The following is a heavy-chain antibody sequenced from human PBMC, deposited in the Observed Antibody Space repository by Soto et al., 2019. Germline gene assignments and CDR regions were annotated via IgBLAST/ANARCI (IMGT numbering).Heavy chain of an antibody. V-gene: IGHV3-23*01. Sequence: GGSLRLSCAASGFTFSSYSMNWVRQAPGKGLEWVSGIRGSGGSTYYADSVKGRFIISRDNSKNTLYLQMNSLRAEDTAVYYCAKCVAAAGTDYWGQGTLVTVSS. CDR1: GFTFSSYS. D-gene: IGHD6-13*01. J-gene: IGHJ4*02. CDR3: AKCVAAAGTDY. CDR2: IRGSGGST.